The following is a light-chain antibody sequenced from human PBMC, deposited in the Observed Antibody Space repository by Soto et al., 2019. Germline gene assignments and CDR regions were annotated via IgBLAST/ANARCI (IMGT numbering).Light chain of an antibody. V-gene: IGKV3-15*01. J-gene: IGKJ4*01. Sequence: EIVMTQSPVTLSVSPGERATLSCRANQSVGSNLAWYQQKPGQAPRFLIHGASTRATGIPVRFSGSGSGTEFTLSISSLQPEDFAVYYCQQYNNWPLTFGGGTKVDI. CDR2: GAS. CDR1: QSVGSN. CDR3: QQYNNWPLT.